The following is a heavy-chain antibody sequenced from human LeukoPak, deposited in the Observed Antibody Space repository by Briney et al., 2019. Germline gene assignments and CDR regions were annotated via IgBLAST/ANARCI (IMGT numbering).Heavy chain of an antibody. Sequence: ASVKVSCKAPGYTFISYDINWVRQATGQGLEWMGWMNPNSGNIGYAQKFQGRVTMTRNTSISTAYMELSSLRSEDTAVYYCARANRGSFDYWGQGTLVTVSS. D-gene: IGHD1-26*01. CDR2: MNPNSGNI. CDR3: ARANRGSFDY. V-gene: IGHV1-8*01. J-gene: IGHJ4*02. CDR1: GYTFISYD.